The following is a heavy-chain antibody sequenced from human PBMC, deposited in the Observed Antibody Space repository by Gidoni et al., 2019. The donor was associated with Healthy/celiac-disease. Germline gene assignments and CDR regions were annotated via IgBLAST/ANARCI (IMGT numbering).Heavy chain of an antibody. Sequence: QVQLQQWGAGLLKPSETLSLTCAVYGGSFSGYYWSWIRQPPGKGLEWIGEINHSGSTNCNPSLKSRVTISVDTSKNQFSLKLSSVTAADTAVYYCARGPIAAREYSSSWYVDYWGQGTLVTVSS. CDR1: GGSFSGYY. J-gene: IGHJ4*02. V-gene: IGHV4-34*01. CDR3: ARGPIAAREYSSSWYVDY. D-gene: IGHD6-13*01. CDR2: INHSGST.